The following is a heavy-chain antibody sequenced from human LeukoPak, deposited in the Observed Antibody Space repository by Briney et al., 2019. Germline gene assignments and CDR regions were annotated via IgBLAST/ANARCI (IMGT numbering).Heavy chain of an antibody. D-gene: IGHD1-7*01. J-gene: IGHJ4*02. CDR3: AGEAELHPSSFQDY. CDR1: GYTFTGYY. Sequence: GASVKVSCKASGYTFTGYYMHWVRQAPGQGLEWMGWINPNSGDSKYAQKFQGRVTMTRDTSISTAYMELSRLRSDDTAVYYCAGEAELHPSSFQDYWGQGTLVTVSS. CDR2: INPNSGDS. V-gene: IGHV1-2*02.